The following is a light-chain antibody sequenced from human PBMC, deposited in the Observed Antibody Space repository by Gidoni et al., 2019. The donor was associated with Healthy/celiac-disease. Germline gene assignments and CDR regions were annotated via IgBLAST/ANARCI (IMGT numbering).Light chain of an antibody. V-gene: IGLV2-14*01. CDR1: SSDVGGYHY. Sequence: QSALTQPASVSASPGQSITISCTGTSSDVGGYHYVSWYQQHPGKAHKLMIYEVSNRPSGVSNRFAGSKPGNTASLTISGLQAEDEADYYCSSYTSSTTRVFGGGTKLTVL. CDR3: SSYTSSTTRV. J-gene: IGLJ3*02. CDR2: EVS.